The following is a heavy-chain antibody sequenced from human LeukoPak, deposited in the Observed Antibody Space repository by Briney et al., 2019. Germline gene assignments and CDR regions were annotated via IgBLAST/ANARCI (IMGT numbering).Heavy chain of an antibody. V-gene: IGHV4-61*02. CDR2: IYTSGST. J-gene: IGHJ3*02. CDR1: GGSISSGSYY. D-gene: IGHD6-19*01. CDR3: ARASSGWDPEEAFDI. Sequence: SETLSLTCTVSGGSISSGSYYWSWIRQPAGKGLEWIGRIYTSGSTNYNPSLKSRATISVDTSKNQFSLKLSSVTAADTAVYYCARASSGWDPEEAFDIWGQGTMVTVSS.